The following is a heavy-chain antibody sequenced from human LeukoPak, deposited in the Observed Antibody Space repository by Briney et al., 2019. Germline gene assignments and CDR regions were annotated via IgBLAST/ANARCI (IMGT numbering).Heavy chain of an antibody. CDR1: GDSASNFY. Sequence: SETLSLTCTVSGDSASNFYWNWIRQSPGKGLEWIGNIHYGGSSVYNPSLKSRGTISIDTSRRQFLLKLNSVTAADTAVYFCASLNYDFSVPDVWGQGTLVTVSS. CDR2: IHYGGSS. CDR3: ASLNYDFSVPDV. V-gene: IGHV4-59*02. J-gene: IGHJ4*02. D-gene: IGHD3-3*01.